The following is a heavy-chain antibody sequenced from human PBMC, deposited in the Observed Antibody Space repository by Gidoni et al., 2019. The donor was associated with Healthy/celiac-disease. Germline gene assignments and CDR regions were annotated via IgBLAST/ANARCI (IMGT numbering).Heavy chain of an antibody. D-gene: IGHD6-6*01. J-gene: IGHJ4*02. CDR2: ISYDGSNK. V-gene: IGHV3-30*18. CDR1: GFTFSSYG. Sequence: QVQLVESGGGVVQPGRSLRLSCAASGFTFSSYGMHWVRQAPGKGLEWVAVISYDGSNKYYADSVKGRFTISRDNSKNTLYLQMNSLRAEDTAVYYCAKEDTSTVAAPAWGLMPFYFDYWGQGTLVTVSS. CDR3: AKEDTSTVAAPAWGLMPFYFDY.